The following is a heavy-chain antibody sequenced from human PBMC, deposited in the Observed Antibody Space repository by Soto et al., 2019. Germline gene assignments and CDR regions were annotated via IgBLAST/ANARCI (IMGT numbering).Heavy chain of an antibody. CDR1: GGTFSTST. CDR2: IIPILDTA. J-gene: IGHJ4*02. V-gene: IGHV1-69*08. D-gene: IGHD5-12*01. Sequence: SVKVSCKASGGTFSTSTFTWVRQAPGQGLEWMGRIIPILDTADYAQKFQGSVTITADKSTSTAFMELSSLRSEDTGIYYCARDSPIGSVFSGYDAIDLWGQGTLVTVS. CDR3: ARDSPIGSVFSGYDAIDL.